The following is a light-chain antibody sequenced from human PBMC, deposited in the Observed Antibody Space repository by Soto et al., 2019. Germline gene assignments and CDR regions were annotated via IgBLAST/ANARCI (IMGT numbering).Light chain of an antibody. Sequence: EIVLTQSPGTLSLSPGERATLSCRASQSVSSSYLAWYQQQPGQAPRLLIYGASSRATGIPDRFSGSGSGTDFTLTISRLEPEDFAVYYCQQYQTYSTFGQGTRLDIK. V-gene: IGKV3-20*01. CDR3: QQYQTYST. CDR2: GAS. CDR1: QSVSSSY. J-gene: IGKJ5*01.